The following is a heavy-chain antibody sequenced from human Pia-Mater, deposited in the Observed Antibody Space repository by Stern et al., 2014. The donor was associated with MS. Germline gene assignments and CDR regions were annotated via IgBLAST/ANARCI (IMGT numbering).Heavy chain of an antibody. D-gene: IGHD2-8*01. CDR3: ASRGAGEFGVSPTGS. CDR2: INTNTGKP. J-gene: IGHJ5*02. V-gene: IGHV7-4-1*02. CDR1: GYNFRNYA. Sequence: VQLVESGSELKKPGASVKVSCKASGYNFRNYAMNWVRQAPGQGLEGMGWINTNTGKPLYAQGFTGRFVFSLDTSVSTAYLQISSLKTEDTAVYYCASRGAGEFGVSPTGSWGQGTLVTVSS.